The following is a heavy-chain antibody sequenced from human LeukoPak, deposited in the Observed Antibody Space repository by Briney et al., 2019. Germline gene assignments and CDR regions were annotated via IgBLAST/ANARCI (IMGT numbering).Heavy chain of an antibody. CDR1: GGSISSYY. CDR3: ARSGSYYYDSSGYYPNRFDP. Sequence: PSETLSLTCTVSGGSISSYYWSWIRQPPGKGLEWIGYIYYSGSTNYNPSLKSRVTMSVDTSKNQFSLKLSSVTAADTAVYYCARSGSYYYDSSGYYPNRFDPWGQGTLVTVSS. V-gene: IGHV4-59*12. CDR2: IYYSGST. D-gene: IGHD3-22*01. J-gene: IGHJ5*02.